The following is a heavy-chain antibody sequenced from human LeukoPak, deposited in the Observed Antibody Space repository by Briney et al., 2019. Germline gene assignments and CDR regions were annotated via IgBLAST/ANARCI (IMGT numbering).Heavy chain of an antibody. Sequence: SETLSLTCTVSGGSISSGSYYWSWIRQPAGKGLEWIGRIYTSGSTNYNPSLKRRFTISVDTSKNKFSLKLSSVTAADTAVYYCARAPRSATRNWFDPWGQGTLVTVSS. J-gene: IGHJ5*02. D-gene: IGHD2-15*01. CDR1: GGSISSGSYY. CDR2: IYTSGST. V-gene: IGHV4-61*02. CDR3: ARAPRSATRNWFDP.